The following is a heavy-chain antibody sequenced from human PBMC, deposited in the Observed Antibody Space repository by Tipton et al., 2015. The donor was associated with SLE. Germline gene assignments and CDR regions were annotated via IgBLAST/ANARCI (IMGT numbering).Heavy chain of an antibody. V-gene: IGHV3-30*02. CDR3: AQCRSHCFDT. J-gene: IGHJ5*02. CDR1: GSMFTNYA. Sequence: SLRLSCVVSGSMFTNYAVDWVRQAPGKGLEWVAFIQSDGSYKSYADSEKGRFTISIDTSKNTVSLQMNSLTSEDTAVYYCAQCRSHCFDTWGQGTLVTVSS. CDR2: IQSDGSYK.